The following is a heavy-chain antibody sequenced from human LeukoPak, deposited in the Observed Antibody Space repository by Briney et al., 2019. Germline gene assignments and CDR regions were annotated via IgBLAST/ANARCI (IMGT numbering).Heavy chain of an antibody. Sequence: GGSLRLSCAASGFTFSDHYMDWVRQAPGKRLEWVGRIRNKANSYTTEYAASVKGRFTISRDDSKNSLYLQMNSLKTEDTALYYCARLGAAGIYFFDYWGQGTLVTVSS. D-gene: IGHD6-13*01. V-gene: IGHV3-72*01. CDR1: GFTFSDHY. CDR2: IRNKANSYTT. CDR3: ARLGAAGIYFFDY. J-gene: IGHJ4*02.